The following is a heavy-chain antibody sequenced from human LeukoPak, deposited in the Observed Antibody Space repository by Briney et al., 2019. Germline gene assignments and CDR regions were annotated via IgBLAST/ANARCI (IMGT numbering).Heavy chain of an antibody. Sequence: PSETLSLTCTVSGGSISSGDYYWSWIRQPPGTGLEWIGYIYYSGSTYYNPSLKSRVTILVDTSKNQFSLKLSSVTAADTAVYYCARGYYDILTGYRYYYYGMDVWGQGTTVTVSS. V-gene: IGHV4-30-4*01. CDR2: IYYSGST. J-gene: IGHJ6*02. CDR3: ARGYYDILTGYRYYYYGMDV. CDR1: GGSISSGDYY. D-gene: IGHD3-9*01.